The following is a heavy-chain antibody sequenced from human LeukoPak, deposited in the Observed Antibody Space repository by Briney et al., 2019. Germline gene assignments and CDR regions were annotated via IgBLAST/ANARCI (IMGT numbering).Heavy chain of an antibody. D-gene: IGHD6-19*01. CDR3: ARDFYSSGWVEY. CDR2: IYSGGST. CDR1: GFTFDDYA. Sequence: GGSLRLSCAASGFTFDDYAMHWVRQAPGKGLEWVSVIYSGGSTYYADSVKGRFTISRDNFKNTLYLQMNSLRAEDTAVYYCARDFYSSGWVEYWGQGTLVTVSS. J-gene: IGHJ4*02. V-gene: IGHV3-53*01.